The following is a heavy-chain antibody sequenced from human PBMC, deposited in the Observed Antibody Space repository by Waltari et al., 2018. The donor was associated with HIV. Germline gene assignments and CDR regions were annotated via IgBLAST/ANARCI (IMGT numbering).Heavy chain of an antibody. Sequence: ELQLVESGGCLVKPGGCLRLSCAASGFTFGNAWMSWVRRVPGKGLEWVGRTKSKTDGGTTEYAAPVKGRFTISRDDSKNTLYLQMNSLKTEDTAVYYCTEMVGGNSPYYYYYGMDVWGQGTTVTVSS. CDR2: TKSKTDGGTT. CDR3: TEMVGGNSPYYYYYGMDV. D-gene: IGHD2-21*02. CDR1: GFTFGNAW. V-gene: IGHV3-15*01. J-gene: IGHJ6*02.